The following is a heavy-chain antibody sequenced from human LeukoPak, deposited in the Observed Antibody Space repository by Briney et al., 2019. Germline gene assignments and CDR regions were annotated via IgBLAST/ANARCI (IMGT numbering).Heavy chain of an antibody. D-gene: IGHD1-1*01. CDR3: AKDYSPGPAYYFDY. V-gene: IGHV3-23*01. Sequence: GGSLRLSCAASGFTFSSYAMSWVRQAPGKGLEWVSAISGSGGSTYYADSVKGRFTISRDNSKNTLYLQMNSLRAEDTPVYYCAKDYSPGPAYYFDYWGQGTLVTVSS. CDR2: ISGSGGST. CDR1: GFTFSSYA. J-gene: IGHJ4*02.